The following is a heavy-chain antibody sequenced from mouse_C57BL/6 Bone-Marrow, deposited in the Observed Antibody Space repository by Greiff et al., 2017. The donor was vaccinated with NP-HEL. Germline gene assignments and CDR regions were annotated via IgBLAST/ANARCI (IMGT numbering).Heavy chain of an antibody. CDR3: ARDYYGSAGFAY. CDR2: IDPANGNT. J-gene: IGHJ3*01. D-gene: IGHD1-1*01. Sequence: EVQLQHSVAELVRPGASVKLSCTASGFNIKNTYMHWVKQRPEQGLGWIGRIDPANGNTKYAPKFQGKATITADTSSNTAYLQLSSLTSEDTAFYYCARDYYGSAGFAYWGQGTLVTVSA. V-gene: IGHV14-3*01. CDR1: GFNIKNTY.